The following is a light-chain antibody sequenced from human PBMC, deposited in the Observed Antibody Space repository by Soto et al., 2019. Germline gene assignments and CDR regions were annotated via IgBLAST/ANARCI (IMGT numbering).Light chain of an antibody. V-gene: IGLV2-18*02. J-gene: IGLJ1*01. CDR2: EVI. CDR1: SSDVGGYNR. Sequence: QSALTQPPSVSGSPGQSVTISCTETSSDVGGYNRVSWYQQPPGTAPKLVIYEVIHRPSGVPARFSGSKSGNTASLTISGLQAEDEADYYCYSYTSSSTYVFGTGTKLTVL. CDR3: YSYTSSSTYV.